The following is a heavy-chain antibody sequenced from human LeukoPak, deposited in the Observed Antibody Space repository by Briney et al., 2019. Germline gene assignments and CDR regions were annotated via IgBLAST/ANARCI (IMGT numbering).Heavy chain of an antibody. CDR1: GYTFTSYG. CDR3: ARGCPTSMLEDYYYMDV. CDR2: MNPNSGNT. D-gene: IGHD2/OR15-2a*01. V-gene: IGHV1-8*02. J-gene: IGHJ6*03. Sequence: ASVKVSCKASGYTFTSYGISWVRQAPGQGLEWMGWMNPNSGNTGYAQKFQGRVTMTRNTSISTAYMELSSLRSEDTAVYYCARGCPTSMLEDYYYMDVWGKGTTVTVSS.